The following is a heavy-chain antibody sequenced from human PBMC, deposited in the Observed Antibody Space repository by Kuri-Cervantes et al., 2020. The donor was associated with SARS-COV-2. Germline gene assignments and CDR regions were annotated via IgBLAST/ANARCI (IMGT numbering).Heavy chain of an antibody. D-gene: IGHD4-17*01. CDR1: GGSFSGYY. Sequence: SETLSLTCAVYGGSFSGYYWSGIRQPPGKGLEWIGEINHSGSTNYNPSLKSRVTISVDTSKNQFSLKLSSVTAADTAVYYCARRGPTTGTTFTSLAEVGFQHWGQGTLVTVSS. CDR2: INHSGST. CDR3: ARRGPTTGTTFTSLAEVGFQH. V-gene: IGHV4-34*01. J-gene: IGHJ1*01.